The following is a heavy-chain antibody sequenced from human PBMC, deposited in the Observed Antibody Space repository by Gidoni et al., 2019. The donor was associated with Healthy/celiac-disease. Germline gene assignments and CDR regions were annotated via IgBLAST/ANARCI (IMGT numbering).Heavy chain of an antibody. V-gene: IGHV4-31*03. CDR2: IYYSGYT. Sequence: QVQLQESGPGLVKPSQPLSLTCTVSAGSLSSGASYWSWTRQHPGKGLEWIGDIYYSGYTYYNPSLKSRVTISVDSSKNQFSLRLTSVTAADTAVYYCARSSSSHFDYWGQGTLVTVSS. CDR3: ARSSSSHFDY. D-gene: IGHD6-6*01. J-gene: IGHJ4*02. CDR1: AGSLSSGASY.